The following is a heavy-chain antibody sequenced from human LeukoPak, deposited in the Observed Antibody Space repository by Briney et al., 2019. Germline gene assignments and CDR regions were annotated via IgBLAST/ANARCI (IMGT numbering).Heavy chain of an antibody. CDR2: SGST. CDR1: GYSISSGYY. V-gene: IGHV4-38-2*02. Sequence: SETLSLTCTVSGYSISSGYYWGWIRQPPGKGLEWIGSGSTYYNPSLKSRVTISVDTSKNQFSLKLSSVTAADTAVYYCARALGEVVVVMYNWFDPWGQGTLVTVSS. CDR3: ARALGEVVVVMYNWFDP. J-gene: IGHJ5*02. D-gene: IGHD3-22*01.